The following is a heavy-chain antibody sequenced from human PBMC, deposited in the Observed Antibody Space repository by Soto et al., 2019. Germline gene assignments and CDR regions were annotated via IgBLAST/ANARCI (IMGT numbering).Heavy chain of an antibody. CDR3: ARSVPQITMIVVVTEPHFDY. D-gene: IGHD3-22*01. CDR2: INPSGGST. J-gene: IGHJ4*02. CDR1: GYTFTSYY. V-gene: IGHV1-46*01. Sequence: NVSCKASGYTFTSYYMHWVRQAPGQGLEWMGIINPSGGSTSYAQKFQGRVTMTRDTSTSTVYMELSSLRSEDTAVYYCARSVPQITMIVVVTEPHFDYWGQGTLVTVSS.